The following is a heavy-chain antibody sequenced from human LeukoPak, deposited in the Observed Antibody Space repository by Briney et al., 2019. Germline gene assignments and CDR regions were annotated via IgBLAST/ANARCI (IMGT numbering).Heavy chain of an antibody. D-gene: IGHD3-3*01. CDR2: ISSSGSTI. V-gene: IGHV3-11*01. CDR1: GFTFSDYY. Sequence: GGSLRLSCAASGFTFSDYYKSWIRQAPGKGLEWVSYISSSGSTIYYADSVKGRFTISRDNAKNSLYLQMNSLRAEDTAVYYCARDYDFPYHYGMDVWGQGATVTVSS. J-gene: IGHJ6*02. CDR3: ARDYDFPYHYGMDV.